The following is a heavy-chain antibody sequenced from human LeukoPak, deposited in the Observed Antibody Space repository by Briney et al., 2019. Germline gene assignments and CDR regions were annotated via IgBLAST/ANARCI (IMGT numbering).Heavy chain of an antibody. CDR1: GFTFSTYG. J-gene: IGHJ4*02. Sequence: GTSLRLSCAASGFTFSTYGMHWVRQAPGKGLEWVAVIWEDGTNIHYADSVKDRFTISRDNSKNTLYLQMNSLRAEDTAVYYCARAGYNSGWYEYWGQGTLVTVSS. CDR3: ARAGYNSGWYEY. D-gene: IGHD6-19*01. CDR2: IWEDGTNI. V-gene: IGHV3-33*01.